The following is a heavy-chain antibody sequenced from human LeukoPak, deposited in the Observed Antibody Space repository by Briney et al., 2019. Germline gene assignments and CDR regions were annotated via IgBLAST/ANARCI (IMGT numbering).Heavy chain of an antibody. CDR1: GFTFSSYA. Sequence: GGSLRLSCAASGFTFSSYAMSWVRQAPGKGLEWVSAISGSGGSTYYADSVKGRFTISRDNSKNTLYLQMNSLRAEDTAVYYCAKDAGGSSGWCHPNPLTLDYWGQGTLVTVSS. CDR2: ISGSGGST. J-gene: IGHJ4*02. V-gene: IGHV3-23*01. D-gene: IGHD6-19*01. CDR3: AKDAGGSSGWCHPNPLTLDY.